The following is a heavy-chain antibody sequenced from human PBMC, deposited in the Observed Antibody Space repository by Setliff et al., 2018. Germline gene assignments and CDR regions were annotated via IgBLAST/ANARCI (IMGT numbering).Heavy chain of an antibody. CDR3: ARVAYPNGGSCRYFDN. J-gene: IGHJ4*02. D-gene: IGHD2-15*01. V-gene: IGHV4-61*05. CDR1: GFSISSGYY. CDR2: MYYSGDT. Sequence: SETLSLTCAVSGFSISSGYYWGWIRQPPGKGLEWIGYMYYSGDTNYNPSLKSRVTISVDTSKNQFSLQLTSVTAADTAMYYCARVAYPNGGSCRYFDNWGQGTLVTVSS.